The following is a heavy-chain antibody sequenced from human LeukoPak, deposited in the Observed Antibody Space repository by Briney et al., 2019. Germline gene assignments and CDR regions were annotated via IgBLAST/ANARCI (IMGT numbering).Heavy chain of an antibody. J-gene: IGHJ6*02. CDR2: ISSSSSYI. CDR3: ASSRLERRRRNGPMDV. CDR1: GFTFSSYG. D-gene: IGHD1-1*01. V-gene: IGHV3-21*01. Sequence: NAGRSLRLSCAASGFTFSSYGMHWVRQAPGKGLEWVSSISSSSSYIYYADSVKGRLTISRDNAKNSLYLQMNSLRAEDTAVYYCASSRLERRRRNGPMDVWGQGTTVTVSS.